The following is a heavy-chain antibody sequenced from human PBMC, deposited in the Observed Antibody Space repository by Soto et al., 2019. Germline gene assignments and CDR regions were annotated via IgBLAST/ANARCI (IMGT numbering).Heavy chain of an antibody. D-gene: IGHD2-21*02. CDR3: ARGGHIVVVTAIWSFDY. J-gene: IGHJ4*02. V-gene: IGHV1-18*04. CDR2: ISAYNGNT. CDR1: GYTFTSYG. Sequence: ASVKVSCKASGYTFTSYGISWVRQAPGQGLEWMGWISAYNGNTNYAQKLQGRVTMTTDTSTSTAYMELRSLRSDDTAVYYCARGGHIVVVTAIWSFDYWGQGTLVTVS.